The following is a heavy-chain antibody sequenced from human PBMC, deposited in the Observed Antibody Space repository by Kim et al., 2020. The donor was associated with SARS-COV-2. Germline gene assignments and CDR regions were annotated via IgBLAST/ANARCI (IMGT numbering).Heavy chain of an antibody. V-gene: IGHV3-49*02. J-gene: IGHJ4*02. Sequence: EYAASVKGRFTISRDDSKSIAYLQMNSLKTEDTAVYYCTRGSFGSWYFGYWGQGTLVTVSS. CDR3: TRGSFGSWYFGY. D-gene: IGHD6-13*01.